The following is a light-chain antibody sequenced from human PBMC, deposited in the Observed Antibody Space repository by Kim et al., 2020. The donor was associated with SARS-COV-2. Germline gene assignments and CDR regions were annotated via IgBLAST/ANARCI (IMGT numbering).Light chain of an antibody. V-gene: IGLV3-19*01. CDR2: GKN. CDR1: RLRSYY. CDR3: NSRDSSANHVV. J-gene: IGLJ2*01. Sequence: SSELTQDPAVSVALGQTVRITCQGDRLRSYYASWYQQKTGQAPVLVIYGKNNRPSGIPDRFSGSSSGNTASLTITGAQAEDEAVYYCNSRDSSANHVVFGGGTQLTVL.